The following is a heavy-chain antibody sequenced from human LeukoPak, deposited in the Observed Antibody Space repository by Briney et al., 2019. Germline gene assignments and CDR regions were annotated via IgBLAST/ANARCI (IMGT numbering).Heavy chain of an antibody. D-gene: IGHD3-10*01. CDR2: VNPNSGDT. J-gene: IGHJ3*02. CDR3: ARAPYGSGRKDAFDI. V-gene: IGHV1-2*02. CDR1: GYTFTGYY. Sequence: ASVKVSCEASGYTFTGYYLHWVRQAPGQGLEWMGCVNPNSGDTNYAQKFQGSVTMTRDTSISTVYMELSRLRSDDTAVYYCARAPYGSGRKDAFDIWGQGTMVTVSS.